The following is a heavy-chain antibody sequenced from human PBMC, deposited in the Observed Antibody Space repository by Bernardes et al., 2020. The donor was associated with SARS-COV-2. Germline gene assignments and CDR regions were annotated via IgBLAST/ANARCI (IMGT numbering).Heavy chain of an antibody. Sequence: GWSLRLSCSASGFSVSSYWMHWVRQAPGKGLAWVSRINPNGDTTNFAASVRGRFTISRDNARNMLFLHMSSLRDEDTAVYYCSRDTFGPSDTWGQGTLVTVAS. CDR2: INPNGDTT. D-gene: IGHD3-10*01. CDR3: SRDTFGPSDT. CDR1: GFSVSSYW. V-gene: IGHV3-74*01. J-gene: IGHJ5*02.